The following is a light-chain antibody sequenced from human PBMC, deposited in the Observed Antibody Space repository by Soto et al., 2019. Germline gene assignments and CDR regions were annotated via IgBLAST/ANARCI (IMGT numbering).Light chain of an antibody. CDR1: QSVTSSY. Sequence: EIVLTQSPGTLSLSPGERATLSCRASQSVTSSYVAWYQQRPGQAPRLLIYGASSRATGIPDRFSGGGSGTDFTLTISRLEPEDFAVYYWQQCGSSPYTFGQGTRLEIK. CDR3: QQCGSSPYT. CDR2: GAS. V-gene: IGKV3-20*01. J-gene: IGKJ2*01.